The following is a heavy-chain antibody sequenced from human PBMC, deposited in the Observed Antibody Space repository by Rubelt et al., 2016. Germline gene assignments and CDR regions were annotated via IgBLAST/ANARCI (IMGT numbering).Heavy chain of an antibody. Sequence: QVQLVQSGAEVKKPGASVKVSCKASGYTFTSYYMHWVRQAPGQGLEWMGIINPSGGSTSYARKFKGRGTRTRDTSTSTVYMELSSLRSEDTAVYYCARSPRYDFEDNWFDPWGQGTLVTVSS. CDR3: ARSPRYDFEDNWFDP. V-gene: IGHV1-46*01. D-gene: IGHD3-3*01. J-gene: IGHJ5*02. CDR2: INPSGGST. CDR1: GYTFTSYY.